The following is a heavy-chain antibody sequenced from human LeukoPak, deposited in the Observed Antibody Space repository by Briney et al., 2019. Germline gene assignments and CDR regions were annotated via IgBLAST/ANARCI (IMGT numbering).Heavy chain of an antibody. CDR1: GFTFSTYW. V-gene: IGHV3-7*02. Sequence: GGSLRLSCAGSGFTFSTYWMSWVRQAPGTGLEWVANINQAGSEKYYVDSVKGRFTISRDNSKNTLYLQMGSLRAEDMAVYYCARANSSSWYSYYYYGMDVWGQGTTVTVSS. J-gene: IGHJ6*02. D-gene: IGHD6-13*01. CDR3: ARANSSSWYSYYYYGMDV. CDR2: INQAGSEK.